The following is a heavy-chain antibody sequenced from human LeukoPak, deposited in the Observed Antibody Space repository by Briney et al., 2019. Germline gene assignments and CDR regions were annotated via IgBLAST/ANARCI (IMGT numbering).Heavy chain of an antibody. Sequence: SETLSLTCTVSGASISSYYWSWIRQPPGKGLEWIGYIYYSGSTNYNPSLESRVTISVDTSKNQFSLKLTSATAADTAVYYCVNSGYYFGWFDPWGQGTLVTVSS. V-gene: IGHV4-59*01. CDR3: VNSGYYFGWFDP. CDR2: IYYSGST. J-gene: IGHJ5*02. D-gene: IGHD3-22*01. CDR1: GASISSYY.